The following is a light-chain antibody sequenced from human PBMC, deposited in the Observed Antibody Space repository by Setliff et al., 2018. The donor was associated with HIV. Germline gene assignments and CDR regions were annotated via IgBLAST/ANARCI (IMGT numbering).Light chain of an antibody. V-gene: IGLV3-21*04. Sequence: SYELAQPPSVSVAPGTTAKITCGGNNIGGKSIHWYQQKPGQAPVLVIYYDSDRPSGIPERFSGSNSGNTATLTISRVEAGDEADYYCQVWDTSSDHPYVFGTGTKVTVL. CDR1: NIGGKS. J-gene: IGLJ1*01. CDR2: YDS. CDR3: QVWDTSSDHPYV.